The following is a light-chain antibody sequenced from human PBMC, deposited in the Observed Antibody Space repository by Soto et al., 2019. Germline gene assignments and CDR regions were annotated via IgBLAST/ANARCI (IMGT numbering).Light chain of an antibody. CDR3: QQTYTSPFT. Sequence: DIQMTQSPSSLSASVGDRVTITCRASERINNYLSWYQKKPGKAPQSLIFPASNLQSGVPSRFRGRGSGTEFTLTIDSLQPEDFATYYCQQTYTSPFTFGPGT. CDR1: ERINNY. CDR2: PAS. J-gene: IGKJ3*01. V-gene: IGKV1-39*01.